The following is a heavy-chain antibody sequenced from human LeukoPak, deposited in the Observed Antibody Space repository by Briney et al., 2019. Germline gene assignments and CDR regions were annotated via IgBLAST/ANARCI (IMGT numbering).Heavy chain of an antibody. CDR3: AAAGLGVAHWIDS. V-gene: IGHV3-30*02. Sequence: GGSLRLSCLVSGVSLSSYGMHWVRQAPGKGLEWLAWLPYDGSYNLTAASLKGRFAISKDISTNTLYLDMDSLTAEDTAVYYCAAAGLGVAHWIDSWGQGTLVTVSS. CDR2: LPYDGSYN. J-gene: IGHJ5*01. D-gene: IGHD2-15*01. CDR1: GVSLSSYG.